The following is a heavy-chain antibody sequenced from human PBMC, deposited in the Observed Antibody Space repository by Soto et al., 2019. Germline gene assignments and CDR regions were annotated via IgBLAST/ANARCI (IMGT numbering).Heavy chain of an antibody. CDR1: GGSFSGYY. V-gene: IGHV4-34*01. CDR2: INHSGST. D-gene: IGHD3-22*01. CDR3: ARGQPTRYYDSSGYRDY. Sequence: TSETLSLTCAVYGGSFSGYYWSWIRQPPGKGLEWIGEINHSGSTNYNPSLKSRVTISVDTSKNQFSLKLSSVTAADTAVYYCARGQPTRYYDSSGYRDYWGQGTLVTVS. J-gene: IGHJ4*02.